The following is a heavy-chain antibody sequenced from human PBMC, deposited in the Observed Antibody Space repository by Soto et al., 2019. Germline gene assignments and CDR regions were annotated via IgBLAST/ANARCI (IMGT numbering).Heavy chain of an antibody. D-gene: IGHD3-22*01. V-gene: IGHV4-34*01. CDR1: GGSCSGYC. CDR2: ICHGGGA. CDR3: ANIYYDRSGNNVFDI. J-gene: IGHJ3*02. Sequence: SETLSLTCAVFGGSCSGYCCSWIRQTPGERLEWVGDICHGGGANYNPSLKSRVSFSMDPSKNQFSLKLNSVMAADTAMYYCANIYYDRSGNNVFDIWGQGTMVTVSS.